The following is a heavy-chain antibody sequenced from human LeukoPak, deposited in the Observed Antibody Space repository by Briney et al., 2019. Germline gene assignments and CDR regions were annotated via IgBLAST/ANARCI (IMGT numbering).Heavy chain of an antibody. J-gene: IGHJ4*02. CDR3: ARVGAGWFGETRFDY. Sequence: GGSLRLSCAASGFTFSSYWMSWVRQAPGKGLEWVANIKQDGSEKYYVDSVKGRFTISRDNAKSSLYLQMNSLRAEDTAVYYCARVGAGWFGETRFDYWGQGTLVTVSS. CDR2: IKQDGSEK. CDR1: GFTFSSYW. V-gene: IGHV3-7*03. D-gene: IGHD3-10*01.